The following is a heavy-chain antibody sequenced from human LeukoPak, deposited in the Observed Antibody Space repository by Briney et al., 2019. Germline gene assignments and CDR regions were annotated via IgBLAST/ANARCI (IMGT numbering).Heavy chain of an antibody. CDR1: GFTFSSYA. Sequence: AGGSLRLSCAASGFTFSSYAMHWVRQAPGKGLEWVAVISYDGSNKYYADSVKGRFTISRDNSKNTLYLQMNTLRAEDTAVYYCAKDRDCSGDNCWRAFDMWGRGTTVTVSS. CDR2: ISYDGSNK. V-gene: IGHV3-30-3*01. J-gene: IGHJ3*02. CDR3: AKDRDCSGDNCWRAFDM. D-gene: IGHD2-15*01.